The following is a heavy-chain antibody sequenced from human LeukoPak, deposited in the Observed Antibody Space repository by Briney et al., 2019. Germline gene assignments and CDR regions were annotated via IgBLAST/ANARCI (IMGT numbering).Heavy chain of an antibody. D-gene: IGHD5-12*01. Sequence: GGSLRLSCATSGFTFSNYWMSGVRQAPGKGLEWVANINQDGSEEYYVDSVRGRFTISRDNAKNSLYLQMNSLRAEDTAVYYCARPYDSNRDHSGYGYWGRGTLVTVSS. CDR1: GFTFSNYW. V-gene: IGHV3-7*02. J-gene: IGHJ4*02. CDR3: ARPYDSNRDHSGYGY. CDR2: INQDGSEE.